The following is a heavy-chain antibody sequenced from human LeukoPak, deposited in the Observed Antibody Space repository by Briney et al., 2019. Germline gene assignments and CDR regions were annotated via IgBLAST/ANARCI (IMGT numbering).Heavy chain of an antibody. CDR1: GGSFSNYY. Sequence: PSETLSLTCAVYGGSFSNYYWGWIRQSPARGLEWIGEVNHRGTTNYSPSLKSRVTISVDSSKNQSSLKMTSVTAADTAVYYCTREWSSGYYSDYWGQGILVTVSS. CDR2: VNHRGTT. V-gene: IGHV4-34*01. D-gene: IGHD3-22*01. CDR3: TREWSSGYYSDY. J-gene: IGHJ4*02.